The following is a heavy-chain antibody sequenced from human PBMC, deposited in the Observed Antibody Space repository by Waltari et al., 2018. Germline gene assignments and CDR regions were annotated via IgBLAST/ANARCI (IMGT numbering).Heavy chain of an antibody. CDR3: ASHLEDFYYYMDV. CDR1: GFSFHAYT. J-gene: IGHJ6*03. V-gene: IGHV3-21*06. Sequence: EVQLVESGGGLVKPGGSLRLPCAASGFSFHAYTMNWVRQTPEKGLEWVSSIGRSSTYTYYADSVKGRFTISRDNAANSLYLEMNALRPEDTAVYYCASHLEDFYYYMDVWGKGTTVTVSS. CDR2: IGRSSTYT.